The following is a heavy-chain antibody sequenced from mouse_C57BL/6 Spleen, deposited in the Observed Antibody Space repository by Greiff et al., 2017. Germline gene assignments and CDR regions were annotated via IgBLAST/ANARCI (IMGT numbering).Heavy chain of an antibody. D-gene: IGHD6-1*01. V-gene: IGHV1-53*01. CDR3: ARGCLNGCVLCF. Sequence: QVQLQQPGTELVKPGASVKLSCKASGYTFTSYWMHWVKQRPGQGLEWIGNINPSNGGTNYNEKFKSKATLTVDKSSSTASMQLSSLTSEDSAVYFCARGCLNGCVLCFWGQGTLVTVSA. J-gene: IGHJ3*01. CDR2: INPSNGGT. CDR1: GYTFTSYW.